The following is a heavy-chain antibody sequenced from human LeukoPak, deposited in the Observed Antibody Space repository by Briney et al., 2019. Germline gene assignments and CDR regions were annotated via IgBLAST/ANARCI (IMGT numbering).Heavy chain of an antibody. CDR3: AKESGYYFAFDY. V-gene: IGHV3-21*04. CDR2: ISSSSSYI. D-gene: IGHD3-22*01. CDR1: GFTFSSYS. Sequence: GGSLRLSCAASGFTFSSYSMNWVRQAPGKGLEWVSLISSSSSYIYYADSVKGRFTISRDNSKNTLYLQMDSLRAEDTAVYYCAKESGYYFAFDYWGQGTLVTVSS. J-gene: IGHJ4*02.